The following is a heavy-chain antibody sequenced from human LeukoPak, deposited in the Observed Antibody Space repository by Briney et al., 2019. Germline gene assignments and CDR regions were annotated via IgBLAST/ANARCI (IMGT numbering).Heavy chain of an antibody. CDR1: GFTFSSYG. Sequence: AGGSLRLSCAASGFTFSSYGMHWVRQAPGKGLEWVAVIWYDGSNKYYADSVKGRFTISRDNSKNTLYLQMNSLRAEDTAVYYCARDYPANERGAYYYMDVWGKGTTVTVSS. J-gene: IGHJ6*03. CDR3: ARDYPANERGAYYYMDV. CDR2: IWYDGSNK. V-gene: IGHV3-33*01.